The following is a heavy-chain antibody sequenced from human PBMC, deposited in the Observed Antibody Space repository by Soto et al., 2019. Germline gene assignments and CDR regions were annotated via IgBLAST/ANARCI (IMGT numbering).Heavy chain of an antibody. V-gene: IGHV1-18*04. CDR2: INPDNGNT. CDR1: GYTFTSYC. Sequence: GASVKVSCKASGYTFTSYCIHWVRQAPGQGLEEMGIINPDNGNTNYAQKLQGRVTMTTDTSTSTAYMELRSLRSDDTAVYYCARDPVYYYDSSGYYSIDYYGMDVWGQGTTVTVSS. J-gene: IGHJ6*02. D-gene: IGHD3-22*01. CDR3: ARDPVYYYDSSGYYSIDYYGMDV.